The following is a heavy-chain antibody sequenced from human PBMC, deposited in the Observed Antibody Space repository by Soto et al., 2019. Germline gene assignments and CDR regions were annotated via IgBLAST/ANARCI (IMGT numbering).Heavy chain of an antibody. Sequence: QVQLVQSGAEVKKPGASVKVSCKASGYTFTSYDINWVRQATGQGLEWMGWMNPNSGNTGYAQTFQGRVTMTRNTSTSTVYMELSSMRSEDTAVYYCARAHYYDGSSYYPSFDFWGQGTLVTVSS. CDR2: MNPNSGNT. CDR1: GYTFTSYD. V-gene: IGHV1-8*01. J-gene: IGHJ4*02. CDR3: ARAHYYDGSSYYPSFDF. D-gene: IGHD3-22*01.